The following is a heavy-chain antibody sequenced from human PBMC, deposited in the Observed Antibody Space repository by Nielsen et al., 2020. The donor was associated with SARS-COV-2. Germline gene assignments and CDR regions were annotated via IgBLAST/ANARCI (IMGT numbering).Heavy chain of an antibody. V-gene: IGHV4-31*03. J-gene: IGHJ6*02. Sequence: SETLSLTCSVSGASIRNSRYYWTWVRQLPGRGPEWIGNIHYTGSANYSPSLKNRLSMSLEASRNQFSLSVKSMTAADSAEYYCVRDTLSHGLDVWGQGITVTVSS. CDR2: IHYTGSA. CDR1: GASIRNSRYY. D-gene: IGHD2/OR15-2a*01. CDR3: VRDTLSHGLDV.